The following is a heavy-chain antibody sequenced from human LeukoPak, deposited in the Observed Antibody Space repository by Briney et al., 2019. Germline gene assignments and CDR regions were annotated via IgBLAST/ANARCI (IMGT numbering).Heavy chain of an antibody. J-gene: IGHJ4*02. CDR3: AKVMAFAWLLSFDY. Sequence: GGSLSLSCAASGFTFSRYAMSWVRQAPGKGLEGVSAISGSGGSKYYTDSVKGRFTISRDNSKHTLHLQMNSLRAEDTDAYYCAKVMAFAWLLSFDYWGEGALVTASS. V-gene: IGHV3-23*01. D-gene: IGHD3-9*01. CDR2: ISGSGGSK. CDR1: GFTFSRYA.